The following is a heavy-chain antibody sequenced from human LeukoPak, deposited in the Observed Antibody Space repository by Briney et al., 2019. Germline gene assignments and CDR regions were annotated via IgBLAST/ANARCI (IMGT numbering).Heavy chain of an antibody. CDR1: GGSISSSSYY. J-gene: IGHJ4*02. V-gene: IGHV4-39*01. CDR2: IYYSGST. CDR3: ARPFKVKGGCYFDY. D-gene: IGHD2-21*01. Sequence: PSETLSLTCTVSGGSISSSSYYWGWIRQPPGKGLEWIGSIYYSGSTYYNPSLKSRVTISVDTSKNQFSLKLSSVTAADTAVYYCARPFKVKGGCYFDYWGQGTLVTVSS.